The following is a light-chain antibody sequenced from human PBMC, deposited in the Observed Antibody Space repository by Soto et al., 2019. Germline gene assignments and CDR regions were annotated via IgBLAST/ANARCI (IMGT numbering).Light chain of an antibody. CDR2: DAS. J-gene: IGKJ1*01. V-gene: IGKV1-5*01. CDR1: QSMNDW. CDR3: LGYNAVSQT. Sequence: DIPMTQSPSPLSASVGDRVTITCRASQSMNDWLAWYQQKPGKAPKVLIYDASSLQSGVPSRFSSSGYGTEFTLTIDSLQPDDVATYYCLGYNAVSQTFGQGTKVEI.